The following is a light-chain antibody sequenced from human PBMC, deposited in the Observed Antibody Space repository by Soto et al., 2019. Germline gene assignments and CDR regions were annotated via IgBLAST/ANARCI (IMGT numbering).Light chain of an antibody. CDR1: SSDVGSYNL. J-gene: IGLJ1*01. CDR2: EGS. V-gene: IGLV2-23*03. CDR3: CSYAGSRTFYV. Sequence: QSALTQPASVSGSPGQSITISCTGTSSDVGSYNLVSWYQQHPGKAPKLMIYEGSKRPSGVSNRFSGSKSGNTASLTISGLQAEDEDDYYCCSYAGSRTFYVFGAGTKLTVL.